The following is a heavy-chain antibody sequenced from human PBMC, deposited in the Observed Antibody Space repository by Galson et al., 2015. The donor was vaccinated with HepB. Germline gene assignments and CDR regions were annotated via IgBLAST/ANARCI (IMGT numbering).Heavy chain of an antibody. CDR2: ISGSGGST. Sequence: SLRLSCAASGFTFSSYAMSWVRQAPGKGLEWVSAISGSGGSTYYADSVKGRFTISRDNSKNTLYLQMNSLRAEDTAVYCCAKGDSYYYGSGSYGNPTRIFDYWGQGTLVTVSS. D-gene: IGHD3-10*01. CDR1: GFTFSSYA. V-gene: IGHV3-23*01. CDR3: AKGDSYYYGSGSYGNPTRIFDY. J-gene: IGHJ4*02.